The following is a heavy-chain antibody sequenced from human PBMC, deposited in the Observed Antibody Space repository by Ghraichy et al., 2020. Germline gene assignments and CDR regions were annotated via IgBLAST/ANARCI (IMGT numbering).Heavy chain of an antibody. CDR1: GYTFTGYY. J-gene: IGHJ6*02. D-gene: IGHD6-6*01. CDR3: AREMEQLGYYYYGMDV. Sequence: ASVKVSCKASGYTFTGYYMHWVRQAPGQGLEWMGWINPNSGGTNYAQKFQGRVTMTRDTSISTAYMELSRLRSDDTAVYYCAREMEQLGYYYYGMDVWGQGTTVNVSS. CDR2: INPNSGGT. V-gene: IGHV1-2*02.